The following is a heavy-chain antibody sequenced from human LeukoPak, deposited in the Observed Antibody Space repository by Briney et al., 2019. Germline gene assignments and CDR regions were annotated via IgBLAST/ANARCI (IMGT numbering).Heavy chain of an antibody. V-gene: IGHV3-66*01. J-gene: IGHJ4*02. Sequence: GGSLRLSCAASGFTVSSNYMSWVRQAPGKGLEWVSVIYSGGSTYYADSVKGRFTISRDNSKNTLYLQMNSLRAEDTAMYYCWYSSSWYYYFDYWGQGTLVTVSS. CDR1: GFTVSSNY. CDR3: WYSSSWYYYFDY. CDR2: IYSGGST. D-gene: IGHD6-13*01.